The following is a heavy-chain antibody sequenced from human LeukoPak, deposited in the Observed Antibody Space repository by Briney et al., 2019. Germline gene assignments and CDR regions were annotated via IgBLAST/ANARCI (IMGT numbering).Heavy chain of an antibody. Sequence: ASVKVSCKASGYTFTGYYIHWVRQAPGQGLEWMGRINPISGGTNYAQKFQGRVTMTRDMSISTAYMELSRLTSDDTAVYYCAIDIGQQREFGRDVGGEGTRVSVS. CDR3: AIDIGQQREFGRDV. D-gene: IGHD6-13*01. CDR2: INPISGGT. CDR1: GYTFTGYY. J-gene: IGHJ6*02. V-gene: IGHV1-2*06.